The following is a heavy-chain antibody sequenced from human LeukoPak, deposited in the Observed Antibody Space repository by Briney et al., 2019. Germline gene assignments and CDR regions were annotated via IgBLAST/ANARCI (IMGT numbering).Heavy chain of an antibody. CDR3: ARGTRGDTSGYIRGQFDY. D-gene: IGHD3-22*01. CDR2: ISAYNGNT. CDR1: GYTFTSYG. V-gene: IGHV1-18*01. Sequence: ASVKVSCKASGYTFTSYGISWVRQAPGQGLEWMGWISAYNGNTNYAQKLQGRGTMTTDTSTSTAYMELRSLRSDDTAVYYCARGTRGDTSGYIRGQFDYWGQGTLVTVSS. J-gene: IGHJ4*02.